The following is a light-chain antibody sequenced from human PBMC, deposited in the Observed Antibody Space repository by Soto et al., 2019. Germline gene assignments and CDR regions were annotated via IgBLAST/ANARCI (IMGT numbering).Light chain of an antibody. J-gene: IGLJ3*02. Sequence: QSAPTQPASVSGSPGQSITISCSGTSSDVGSYNFVSWYQQHPGKAPKLMIYGVSKRPSGISNRFSGSKSGYTASLTISGLQAEDEADYYCCSYAGSSTWVFGGGTKVTVL. CDR1: SSDVGSYNF. V-gene: IGLV2-23*02. CDR3: CSYAGSSTWV. CDR2: GVS.